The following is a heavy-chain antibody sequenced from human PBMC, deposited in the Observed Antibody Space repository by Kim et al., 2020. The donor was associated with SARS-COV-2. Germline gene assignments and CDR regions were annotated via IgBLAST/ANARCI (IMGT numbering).Heavy chain of an antibody. Sequence: GGSLRLSCAASGFTVSSNYMSWVRQAPGKGLEWVSVIYSGGSTYYADTVKGRFTISRDNSKNTLYLQMNSLSTDDTAVYYCASPRRLWELSWEYWGQGTLVTVSS. V-gene: IGHV3-53*01. CDR2: IYSGGST. J-gene: IGHJ4*02. CDR1: GFTVSSNY. D-gene: IGHD3-16*02. CDR3: ASPRRLWELSWEY.